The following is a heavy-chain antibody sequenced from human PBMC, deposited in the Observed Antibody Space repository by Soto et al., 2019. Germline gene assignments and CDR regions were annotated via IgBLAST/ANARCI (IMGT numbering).Heavy chain of an antibody. V-gene: IGHV3-23*01. Sequence: PGGSLRLSCVASGFTFSSYAMSWVRQAPGKGLEWVSTITDSGGSTFYADSVKGRFTISRDNSKNTLYLQMNSLRAGDTAVYYCAKDPGIIVLIGLWGQGTLGTVSS. CDR3: AKDPGIIVLIGL. CDR1: GFTFSSYA. D-gene: IGHD3-22*01. J-gene: IGHJ4*02. CDR2: ITDSGGST.